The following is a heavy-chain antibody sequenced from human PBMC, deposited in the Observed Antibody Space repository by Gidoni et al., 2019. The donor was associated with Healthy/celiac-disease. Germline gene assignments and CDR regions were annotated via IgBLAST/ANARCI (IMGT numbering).Heavy chain of an antibody. V-gene: IGHV3-23*01. CDR2: ISGSGGST. D-gene: IGHD2-21*02. CDR1: GFTFSSYY. J-gene: IGHJ4*02. CDR3: GSGGDRYLLDY. Sequence: EVQLLESGGGLVQPVGSLRLSCAASGFTFSSYYMSWVRQAPGKGLEGSSAISGSGGSTYYEEYVKGRFTISRENSKNTLYLQMNSLRAEDTAEYYCGSGGDRYLLDYWGQGTLVTVSS.